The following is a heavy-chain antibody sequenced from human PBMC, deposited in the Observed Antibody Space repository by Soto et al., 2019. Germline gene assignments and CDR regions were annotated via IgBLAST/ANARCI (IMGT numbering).Heavy chain of an antibody. Sequence: EIQLVESGGGLVKHGGSLRLSCSASGFTFNTYSMTWVRQAPGTGLQWVSSISRGHTYIDYADSVRGRFTISRYNAPNALYLRMDSLRAEDTAVYYCARDSITICGVAQHHTFDIWGQGTEVTVSS. CDR1: GFTFNTYS. CDR2: ISRGHTYI. V-gene: IGHV3-21*02. D-gene: IGHD3-3*01. CDR3: ARDSITICGVAQHHTFDI. J-gene: IGHJ3*02.